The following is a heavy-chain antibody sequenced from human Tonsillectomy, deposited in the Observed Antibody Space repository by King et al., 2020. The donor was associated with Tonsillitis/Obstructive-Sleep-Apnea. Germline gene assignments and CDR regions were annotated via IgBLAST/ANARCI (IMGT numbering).Heavy chain of an antibody. D-gene: IGHD3-3*01. J-gene: IGHJ3*02. CDR2: ISSSRSTI. V-gene: IGHV3-48*02. CDR3: ARTHYDFWSGYFTGAFDI. Sequence: VQLVESGGGLVQPGGSLRLSCAASGFTFSSYSMTWVRQAPGKGLEWVSYISSSRSTIYSADSVKGRFTISSDNAKNSLYLQMNSLRDEDTAVYYCARTHYDFWSGYFTGAFDIWGQGTMVTVSS. CDR1: GFTFSSYS.